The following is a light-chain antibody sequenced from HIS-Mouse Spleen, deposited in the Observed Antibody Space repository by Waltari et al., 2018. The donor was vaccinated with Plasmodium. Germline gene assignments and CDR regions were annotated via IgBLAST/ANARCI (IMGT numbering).Light chain of an antibody. CDR3: QVWDSSSDHVV. V-gene: IGLV3-21*02. J-gene: IGLJ2*01. CDR1: KLGSKS. CDR2: DDS. Sequence: SYVLTQPPSVSVAPGQTARITCGGTKLGSKSVHWYQQKPGQAPVLVVYDDSDRPSGIPERFSGSNSGNTATLTISRVEAGDEADYYCQVWDSSSDHVVFGGGTKLTVL.